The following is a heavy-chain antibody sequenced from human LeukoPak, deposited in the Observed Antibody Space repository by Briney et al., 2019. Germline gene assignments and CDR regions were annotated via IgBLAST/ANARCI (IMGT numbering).Heavy chain of an antibody. CDR1: GFTFSSYA. Sequence: PGGSLRLSCAASGFTFSSYAMHWVRQAPGRGLEWVAVISYDGGNKYYADSVKGRFTISRDNSKNTLYLQMNSLRAEDTAVYYCARSILRFLEWDYYGMDVWGQGTTVTVSS. J-gene: IGHJ6*02. V-gene: IGHV3-30-3*01. CDR3: ARSILRFLEWDYYGMDV. D-gene: IGHD3-3*01. CDR2: ISYDGGNK.